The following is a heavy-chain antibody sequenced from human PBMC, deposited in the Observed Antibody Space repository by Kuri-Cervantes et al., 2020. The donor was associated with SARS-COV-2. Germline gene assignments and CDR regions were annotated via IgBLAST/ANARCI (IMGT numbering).Heavy chain of an antibody. Sequence: ASVKVSCKVSGYTLTELSMHWVRQAPGKGLEWMGGFDPEDGETIYAQKFQGRVTMTRDTSTSTVYMELSSLRSEDTAVYYCARAAGYCTNGVCSLLDYWGQGTLVTVSS. CDR1: GYTLTELS. CDR2: FDPEDGET. CDR3: ARAAGYCTNGVCSLLDY. V-gene: IGHV1-24*01. D-gene: IGHD2-8*01. J-gene: IGHJ4*02.